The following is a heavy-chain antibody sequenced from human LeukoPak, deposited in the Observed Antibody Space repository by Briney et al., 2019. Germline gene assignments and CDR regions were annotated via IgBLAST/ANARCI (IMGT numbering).Heavy chain of an antibody. J-gene: IGHJ4*02. V-gene: IGHV1-18*01. CDR2: ISAYNGNT. CDR1: GGTFSSYA. Sequence: EASVKVSCKASGGTFSSYAISWVRQAPGQGLEWMGWISAYNGNTNYAQKLQGRVTMTTDTSTSTAYMELRSLRSDDTAVYYCARGYYDSSGYYYKFVGDYWGQGTLVTVSS. D-gene: IGHD3-22*01. CDR3: ARGYYDSSGYYYKFVGDY.